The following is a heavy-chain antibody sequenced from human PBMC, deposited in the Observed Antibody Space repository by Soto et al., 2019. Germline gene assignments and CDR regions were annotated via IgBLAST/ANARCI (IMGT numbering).Heavy chain of an antibody. D-gene: IGHD6-13*01. Sequence: GSLRLSCAASGFSLSTYDMIWVRQAPGKGLEWVSDIRGRGDSTYYADSVKGRFTISRDNANNTLSLQMNSLRAEDTAVYYCAKDRPQLIKIAAAHFDYWGQGTLVTVSS. CDR1: GFSLSTYD. CDR3: AKDRPQLIKIAAAHFDY. V-gene: IGHV3-23*01. J-gene: IGHJ4*02. CDR2: IRGRGDST.